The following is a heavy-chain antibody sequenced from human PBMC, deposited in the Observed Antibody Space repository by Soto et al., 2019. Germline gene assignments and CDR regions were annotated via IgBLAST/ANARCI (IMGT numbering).Heavy chain of an antibody. CDR1: GGSFSGYY. CDR3: ATANWSHHYFDP. D-gene: IGHD1-1*01. Sequence: PSETLSLTCAVYGGSFSGYYWIWLRQPPGKGLEWIGEINHSGSTNYNPSLKSRVTISVDTSKNQFSLKVTSVTAADTAVYYCATANWSHHYFDPWGQGTLVTVSS. V-gene: IGHV4-34*01. J-gene: IGHJ5*02. CDR2: INHSGST.